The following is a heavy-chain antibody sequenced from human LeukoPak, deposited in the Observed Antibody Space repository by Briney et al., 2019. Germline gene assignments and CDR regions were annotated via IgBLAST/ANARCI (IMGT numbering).Heavy chain of an antibody. D-gene: IGHD1-26*01. J-gene: IGHJ4*02. V-gene: IGHV3-74*01. CDR3: ARGYPCGTLDY. CDR2: IYSDGN. Sequence: WGSLRLSCAVSGCTLSTYLIHWVRQPPGKGLVWVACIYSDGNSFADSVQGPFTISRDNAQNTVYLQMNSLSADDPAVYLCARGYPCGTLDYWGQAALVTVSS. CDR1: GCTLSTYL.